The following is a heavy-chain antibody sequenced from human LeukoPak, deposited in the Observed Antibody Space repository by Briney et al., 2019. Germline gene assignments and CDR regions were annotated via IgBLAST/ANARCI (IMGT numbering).Heavy chain of an antibody. CDR1: GGSFSSGSYY. CDR2: IYTSGST. D-gene: IGHD2-15*01. CDR3: ARYCSGGSCYSYNY. J-gene: IGHJ4*02. V-gene: IGHV4-61*02. Sequence: SETLSLTCTVSGGSFSSGSYYWSWIRQPAGQGLEGIGRIYTSGSTNYNPSLKGLVTISVDTSKNQFSLKMSFVTAADTAVYYCARYCSGGSCYSYNYWGQGTLVTVSS.